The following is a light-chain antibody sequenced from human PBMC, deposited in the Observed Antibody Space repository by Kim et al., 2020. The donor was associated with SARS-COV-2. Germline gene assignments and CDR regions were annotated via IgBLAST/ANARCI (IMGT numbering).Light chain of an antibody. J-gene: IGKJ3*01. Sequence: DIVMTQCPDSLAVSLGERATINCKSSQSVLYSSNNKNYLAWYQQKPGQPPKLLIYWASTRESGVPDRFSGSGSVTDFTLTISSLQAEDVAVYYCQQYYSTPFTFGPGTKVDIK. CDR2: WAS. CDR3: QQYYSTPFT. CDR1: QSVLYSSNNKNY. V-gene: IGKV4-1*01.